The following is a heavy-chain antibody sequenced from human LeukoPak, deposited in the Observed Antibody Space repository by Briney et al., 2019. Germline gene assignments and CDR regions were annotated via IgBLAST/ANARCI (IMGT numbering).Heavy chain of an antibody. J-gene: IGHJ4*02. V-gene: IGHV1-69*13. Sequence: SVKVSCKASGGTFSSYAISWVRQAPGQGLEWMGGIIPIFGTANYAQKFQGRVTITADESTSTAYMELNSLRSEDTAVYYCARGSIVGATIDYWGQGTLVTVSS. CDR3: ARGSIVGATIDY. D-gene: IGHD1-26*01. CDR2: IIPIFGTA. CDR1: GGTFSSYA.